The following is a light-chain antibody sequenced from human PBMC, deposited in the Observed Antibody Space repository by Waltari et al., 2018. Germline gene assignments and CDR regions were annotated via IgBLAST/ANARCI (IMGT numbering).Light chain of an antibody. V-gene: IGKV1-27*01. CDR2: AAS. CDR3: QQDYSTPYS. CDR1: HAINKE. Sequence: DIQMTQSPSSLSASVGDRVTVTCRASHAINKELSWYQQKPGKAPTLLIFAASSLQTGVSPRFSGSGSGTDFTLTISSLQAEDVGTYYCQQDYSTPYSFGQGTKVEI. J-gene: IGKJ2*03.